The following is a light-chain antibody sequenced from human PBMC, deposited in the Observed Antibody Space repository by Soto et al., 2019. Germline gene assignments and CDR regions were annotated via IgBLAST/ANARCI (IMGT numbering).Light chain of an antibody. J-gene: IGKJ1*01. CDR3: QQYGSTVT. CDR2: GVS. CDR1: QSVSSSY. V-gene: IGKV3-20*01. Sequence: EFVFTPSPGTLSLSPGESATLSCRASQSVSSSYLAWYQQNPGQAPRLLIYGVSSRATGIPARFSRSGSGTDFTLTIIRLEPEEFAVDYCQQYGSTVTVGQGKKGEIK.